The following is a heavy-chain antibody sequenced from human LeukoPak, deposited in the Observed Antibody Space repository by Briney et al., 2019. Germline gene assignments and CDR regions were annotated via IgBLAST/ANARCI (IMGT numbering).Heavy chain of an antibody. CDR1: GFTFSSYW. Sequence: GGSLRLSCAASGFTFSSYWMSWVRQAPGKGLEWVAVISYDGSNKYYADSVKGRFTISRDNSKNTLYLQMNSLRAEDTAVYYCAKGPYSSGWYWGQGTLVTVSS. CDR3: AKGPYSSGWY. CDR2: ISYDGSNK. D-gene: IGHD6-19*01. V-gene: IGHV3-30*18. J-gene: IGHJ4*02.